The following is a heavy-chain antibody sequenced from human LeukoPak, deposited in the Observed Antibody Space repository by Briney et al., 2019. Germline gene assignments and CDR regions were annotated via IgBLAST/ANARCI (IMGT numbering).Heavy chain of an antibody. D-gene: IGHD1-26*01. J-gene: IGHJ4*02. CDR1: GFTFSRYW. Sequence: GGSLRLSRAASGFTFSRYWMHWVRQAPGKGLVWVSCIKSDGSSTSIADSAKGRFTISRDNAKNTVYLQMNSLRAEDTAVYYCVRDNRSYNFDYWGQGTLVTVSS. V-gene: IGHV3-74*01. CDR3: VRDNRSYNFDY. CDR2: IKSDGSST.